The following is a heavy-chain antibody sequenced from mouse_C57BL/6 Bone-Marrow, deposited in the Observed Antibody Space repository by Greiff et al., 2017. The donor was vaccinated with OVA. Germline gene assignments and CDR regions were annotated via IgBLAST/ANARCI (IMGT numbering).Heavy chain of an antibody. V-gene: IGHV14-4*01. CDR1: GFNIKDDY. J-gene: IGHJ1*03. Sequence: VQLQQSGAELVRPGASVKLSCTASGFNIKDDYMHWVKQRPEQGLEWIGWIDPENGDTEYASKFQGKAPITADTSSNTAYLQLSSLTSEDTAVYYCATGFYDGYWYFDVWGTGTTVTVSS. D-gene: IGHD2-12*01. CDR2: IDPENGDT. CDR3: ATGFYDGYWYFDV.